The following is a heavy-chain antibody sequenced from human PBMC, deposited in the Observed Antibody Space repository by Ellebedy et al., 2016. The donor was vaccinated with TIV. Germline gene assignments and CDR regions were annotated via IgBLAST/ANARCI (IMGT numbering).Heavy chain of an antibody. J-gene: IGHJ4*02. CDR1: GFTFSNAW. CDR2: VTSPNGDT. D-gene: IGHD2/OR15-2a*01. V-gene: IGHV3-23*01. CDR3: AKDSKEFRS. Sequence: GESLKISCTASGFTFSNAWMSWVRQAPGKGLEWVSTVTSPNGDTFYANSVKGRFTSSRDNSNNTLYLQMDRLRADDTAVYYCAKDSKEFRSWGQGTLVTVSS.